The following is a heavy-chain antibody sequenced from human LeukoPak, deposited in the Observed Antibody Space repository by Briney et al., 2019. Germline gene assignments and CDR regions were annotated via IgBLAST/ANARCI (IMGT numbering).Heavy chain of an antibody. CDR1: GFTFSSYA. CDR3: ATPPSDSFDL. J-gene: IGHJ3*01. D-gene: IGHD2-15*01. Sequence: GGSLRLSCAASGFTFSSYAMTWVRQAPEKGLEWVSTINARGGTFYADSVKGRFTISRDNSQSTLYLQMSSLRAEDTALYYCATPPSDSFDLWGQGTMVTVSS. V-gene: IGHV3-23*01. CDR2: INARGGT.